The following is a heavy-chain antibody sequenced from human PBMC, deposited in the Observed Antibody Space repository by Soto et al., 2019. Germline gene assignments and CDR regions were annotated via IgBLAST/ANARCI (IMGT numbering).Heavy chain of an antibody. Sequence: PGGSLRLSCTASGFTFTNYAMGWVRQAPGKGLEWVSVVNRGGTTNYADSVTGRFTVSRDNSKNTLSLQMSSPRADDTAVYYCAKRRGAGGHFDYWGQGALVTV. V-gene: IGHV3-23*01. CDR2: VNRGGTT. J-gene: IGHJ4*02. D-gene: IGHD2-15*01. CDR1: GFTFTNYA. CDR3: AKRRGAGGHFDY.